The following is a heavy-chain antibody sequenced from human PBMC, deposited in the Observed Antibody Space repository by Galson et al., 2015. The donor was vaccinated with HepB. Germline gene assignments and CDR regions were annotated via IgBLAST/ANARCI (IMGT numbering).Heavy chain of an antibody. Sequence: SLRLSCAASGFTFRNSGMNWVRQAPGKGLEWVGRIKSKTDSGTTDYAAPVKGRITISRDDTKNTLYLQMNSLKTEDTAVYYCTNRGGVVVATIAQFDYWGQGTLVTVSS. CDR2: IKSKTDSGTT. CDR3: TNRGGVVVATIAQFDY. CDR1: GFTFRNSG. V-gene: IGHV3-15*07. J-gene: IGHJ4*02. D-gene: IGHD5-12*01.